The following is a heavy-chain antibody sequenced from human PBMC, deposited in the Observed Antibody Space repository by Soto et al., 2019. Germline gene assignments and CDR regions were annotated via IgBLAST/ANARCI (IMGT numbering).Heavy chain of an antibody. J-gene: IGHJ6*03. CDR2: IIPIFGTA. Sequence: SVKVSCKASGGTFSSYAISWVRQAPGQGLEWMGGIIPIFGTANYAQKFQGRVTITADESTSTAYMELSSLRSEDTAVYYCTRHVDCSGGSCYSGYYYYMDVWGKGATVTVSS. V-gene: IGHV1-69*13. D-gene: IGHD2-15*01. CDR1: GGTFSSYA. CDR3: TRHVDCSGGSCYSGYYYYMDV.